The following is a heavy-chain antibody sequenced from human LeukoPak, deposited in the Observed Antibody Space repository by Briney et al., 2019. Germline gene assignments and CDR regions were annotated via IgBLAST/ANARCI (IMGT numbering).Heavy chain of an antibody. CDR1: GYTFTGYY. V-gene: IGHV1-2*02. CDR3: ARENWNAEPSWFDP. CDR2: INPNSGGT. D-gene: IGHD1-1*01. J-gene: IGHJ5*02. Sequence: ASVTVSCLASGYTFTGYYMHWVRQAPGQGLEWMGWINPNSGGTNYAQKFQGRVTMIRDTSISTAYMELSRLRSDDTAVYYCARENWNAEPSWFDPWGQGTLVTVSS.